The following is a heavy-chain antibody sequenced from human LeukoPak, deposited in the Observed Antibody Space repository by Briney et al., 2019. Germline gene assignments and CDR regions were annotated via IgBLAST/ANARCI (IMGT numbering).Heavy chain of an antibody. D-gene: IGHD4-17*01. CDR3: ARHTVTVRSEHFQQ. CDR1: GFTFADYA. J-gene: IGHJ1*01. CDR2: IRSNKYGAQI. V-gene: IGHV3-49*03. Sequence: GGSLRLSCGASGFTFADYAMSWFRLAPGKGLEWVAFIRSNKYGAQIEYAASAKGRFIISRDDSKSSAYLQMNSLKTEDTGIYYCARHTVTVRSEHFQQWGQGTLVTVSS.